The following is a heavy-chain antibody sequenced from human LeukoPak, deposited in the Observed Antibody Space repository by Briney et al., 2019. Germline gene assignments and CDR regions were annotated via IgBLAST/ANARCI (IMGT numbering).Heavy chain of an antibody. V-gene: IGHV4-59*01. J-gene: IGHJ5*02. D-gene: IGHD5-12*01. CDR3: ARVVAEHGNNWFDA. Sequence: SETLSLTCTVSGGSISSYYWSWIRQPPGKGLEWIGYIYYSGSTNYNPSLKSRVTISVDTSKNQFSLKLSSVTAADTAVYYCARVVAEHGNNWFDAWGQGTLVTVSS. CDR2: IYYSGST. CDR1: GGSISSYY.